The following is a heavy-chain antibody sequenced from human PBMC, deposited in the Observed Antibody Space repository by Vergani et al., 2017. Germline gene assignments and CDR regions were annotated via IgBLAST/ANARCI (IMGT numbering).Heavy chain of an antibody. CDR2: IWYDGSNK. CDR1: GFTFSSYG. D-gene: IGHD1-1*01. CDR3: ARGGTNAFDI. V-gene: IGHV3-33*01. Sequence: VEAGGGLVQPGGSLRLSCAASGFTFSSYGMNWVRQAQGKGLEWVAVIWYDGSNKYYADSVKGRFTISRDNSKNTLYLQMNSLRAEDTAVYYCARGGTNAFDIWGQGTMVTVSS. J-gene: IGHJ3*02.